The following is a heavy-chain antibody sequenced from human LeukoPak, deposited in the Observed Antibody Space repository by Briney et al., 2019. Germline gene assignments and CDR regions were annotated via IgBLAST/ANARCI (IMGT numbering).Heavy chain of an antibody. CDR3: ARSVVTSPRTYGSGSRYWYFDL. V-gene: IGHV1-69*05. J-gene: IGHJ2*01. CDR2: IIPIFGTA. Sequence: ASVKVSCKASGGTFSSYAISWVRQAPGQGREWMGGIIPIFGTANYAQKFQGRVTITTDESTSTAYMELSSLRSEDTAVYYCARSVVTSPRTYGSGSRYWYFDLWGRGTLVTVSS. D-gene: IGHD3-10*01. CDR1: GGTFSSYA.